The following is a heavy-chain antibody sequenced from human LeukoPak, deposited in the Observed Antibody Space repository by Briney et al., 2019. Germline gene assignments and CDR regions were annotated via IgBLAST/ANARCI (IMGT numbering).Heavy chain of an antibody. Sequence: PSETLSLTCAVYGGSFSGYYWGWIRQPPGKGLEWIGSIYYSGRTFYNPSLKSRVTISVDTSKNQFSLKLSSVTAADTAVYYCASGPGEYSSSGWFDPWGQGTLVTVSS. V-gene: IGHV4-34*01. J-gene: IGHJ5*02. CDR1: GGSFSGYY. D-gene: IGHD3-10*01. CDR3: ASGPGEYSSSGWFDP. CDR2: IYYSGRT.